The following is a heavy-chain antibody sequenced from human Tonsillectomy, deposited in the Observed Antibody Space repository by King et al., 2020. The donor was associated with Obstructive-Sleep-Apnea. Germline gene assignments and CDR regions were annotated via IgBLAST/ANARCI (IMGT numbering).Heavy chain of an antibody. V-gene: IGHV4-59*01. CDR1: GGSISSYY. J-gene: IGHJ4*02. Sequence: VQLKESGPGLVKPSETLSLTCTVSGGSISSYYWSWIRQPPGKGLEWIGYIYYSGNTNYNPSPKSRVTISVNTSKNQFSLKLSSVTAADTAVYYCARLYSSSWSEYYFDYWGQGTLGTVSS. CDR2: IYYSGNT. D-gene: IGHD6-13*01. CDR3: ARLYSSSWSEYYFDY.